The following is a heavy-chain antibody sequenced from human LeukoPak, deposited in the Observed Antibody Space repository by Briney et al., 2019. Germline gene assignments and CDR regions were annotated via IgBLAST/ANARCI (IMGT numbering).Heavy chain of an antibody. CDR3: ARVVGTAIDY. D-gene: IGHD1-1*01. Sequence: GGSLRLSCAASGFTFSSYWMSWVRQAPGKGLEWLANIKQDGSEKYYVDSVKGRFTISRDNGKNSLDLQMNSLRAEDTAVFYCARVVGTAIDYWGQGTLVTVSS. V-gene: IGHV3-7*01. CDR1: GFTFSSYW. CDR2: IKQDGSEK. J-gene: IGHJ4*02.